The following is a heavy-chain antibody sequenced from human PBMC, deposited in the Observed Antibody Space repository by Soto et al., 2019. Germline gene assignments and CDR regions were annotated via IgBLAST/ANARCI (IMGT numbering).Heavy chain of an antibody. Sequence: AETLCLTWTVSGGSVSSGTYYGSWIRQPPGKGRQRSRHSCYSGISNYNPSLKSRVTISVDASKSRFSLKLTSVSAADTAVYYCAARDFWSGPWTKRSLDYWGQGTMVTVSS. CDR1: GGSVSSGTYY. CDR2: SCYSGIS. D-gene: IGHD3-3*01. V-gene: IGHV4-61*01. J-gene: IGHJ4*02. CDR3: AARDFWSGPWTKRSLDY.